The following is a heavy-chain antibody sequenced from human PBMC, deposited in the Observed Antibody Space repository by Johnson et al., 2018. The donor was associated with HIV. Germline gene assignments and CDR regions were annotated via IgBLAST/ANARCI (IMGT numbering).Heavy chain of an antibody. J-gene: IGHJ3*02. D-gene: IGHD2-2*01. V-gene: IGHV3-30*02. Sequence: QVQLVESGGGVVQPGGSLRLSCAASGFTFSSYCMSWVRQAPGKGLEWVSFIRYDGSNTYYADSVKGRFTISRDNSKNTLYLQMNSLRAEDTAVYYCARDLYHDAFDIWGQGTMVTVSS. CDR3: ARDLYHDAFDI. CDR1: GFTFSSYC. CDR2: IRYDGSNT.